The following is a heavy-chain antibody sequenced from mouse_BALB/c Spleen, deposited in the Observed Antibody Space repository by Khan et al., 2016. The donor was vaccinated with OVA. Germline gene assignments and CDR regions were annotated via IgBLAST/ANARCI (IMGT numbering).Heavy chain of an antibody. CDR2: ISSLAYRL. D-gene: IGHD1-1*01. J-gene: IGHJ3*01. CDR3: ARGYQRGFAY. Sequence: EVELVESGGGLVQPGGSRKLSCAASGFTFSDYGMAWVRQAPGKGPEWVAFISSLAYRLYYADTVTGRFIISRENAKDTLYLEMSSLRSEDTAMCYCARGYQRGFAYWGQGTLVTVSA. CDR1: GFTFSDYG. V-gene: IGHV5-15*02.